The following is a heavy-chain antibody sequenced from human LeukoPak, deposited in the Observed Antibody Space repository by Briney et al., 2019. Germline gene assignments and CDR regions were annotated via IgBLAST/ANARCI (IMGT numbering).Heavy chain of an antibody. V-gene: IGHV3-23*01. J-gene: IGHJ6*03. CDR1: GFTFSSYA. Sequence: AGGSLRLSCAASGFTFSSYAMSWVRQAPGKGLEWVSAISGSGGSTYYADSVKGRFTISRDNSKNTLYLQMNSLRAEDTAVYYCAKDGRSDIVVVPAAAHYYYYMDVWGKGTTVTVSS. CDR2: ISGSGGST. D-gene: IGHD2-2*01. CDR3: AKDGRSDIVVVPAAAHYYYYMDV.